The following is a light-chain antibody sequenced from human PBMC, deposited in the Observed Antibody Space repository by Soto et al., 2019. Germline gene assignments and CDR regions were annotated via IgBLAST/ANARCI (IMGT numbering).Light chain of an antibody. V-gene: IGKV1-39*01. CDR2: AAS. CDR3: QQSYNTPPFT. Sequence: DLQMTQSPSSLSASVGDRVTITCRASQSISKYLNWYQQKPGKAPKFLIYAASSLQSGVPSRFSGSGSGTDFTLTISSLQPEDFATYYCQQSYNTPPFTFGPGTKVDVK. CDR1: QSISKY. J-gene: IGKJ3*01.